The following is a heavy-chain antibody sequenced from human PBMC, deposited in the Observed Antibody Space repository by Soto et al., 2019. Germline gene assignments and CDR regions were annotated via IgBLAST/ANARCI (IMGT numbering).Heavy chain of an antibody. D-gene: IGHD3-16*01. CDR1: GGSVINGGYY. CDR2: YYNVGT. CDR3: ARLPSRHWVDY. J-gene: IGHJ4*02. Sequence: SETLSLTCTVSGGSVINGGYYLIWIRQHPEMDLELIGYYNVGTYYNPSLKSRVTISADTSANQFSLMVNSVTAADTAIYYCARLPSRHWVDYWGQGTLVTISS. V-gene: IGHV4-39*01.